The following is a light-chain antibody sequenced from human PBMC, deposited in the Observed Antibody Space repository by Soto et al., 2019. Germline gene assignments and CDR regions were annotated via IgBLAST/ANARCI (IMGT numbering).Light chain of an antibody. Sequence: DIQMTQSPSTLSASVGDRVTITCRASQSISSWLAWYQQKPGKAPKLLIYKAASLESGVPSKFSGSGSGTEFARTMSRLQSQDCANYYCQQYNSYSPTFGQGTKVEIK. CDR1: QSISSW. J-gene: IGKJ1*01. V-gene: IGKV1-5*03. CDR2: KAA. CDR3: QQYNSYSPT.